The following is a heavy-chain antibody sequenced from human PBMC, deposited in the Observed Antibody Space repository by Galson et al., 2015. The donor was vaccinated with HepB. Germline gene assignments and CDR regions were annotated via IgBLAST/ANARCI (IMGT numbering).Heavy chain of an antibody. V-gene: IGHV4-34*01. Sequence: SETLSLTCAVYGGSFSGYYWSWIRQPPGKGLEWIGEINHSGSTNYNPSLKSRVTISVDTSKNQFSLKLSSVTAADTAVYYCARFPQNIRLAAFDIWGQGTMVTVSS. CDR1: GGSFSGYY. J-gene: IGHJ3*02. CDR2: INHSGST. D-gene: IGHD2-21*01. CDR3: ARFPQNIRLAAFDI.